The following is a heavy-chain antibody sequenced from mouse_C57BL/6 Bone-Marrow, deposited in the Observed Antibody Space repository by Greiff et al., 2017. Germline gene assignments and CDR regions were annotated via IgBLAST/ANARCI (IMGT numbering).Heavy chain of an antibody. D-gene: IGHD2-10*01. CDR2: IDPSDSYT. J-gene: IGHJ4*01. Sequence: QVQLQQPGAELVKPGASVKLSCKASGYTFTSYWMQWVKQRPGQGLEWIGAIDPSDSYTNYNQKFKGKATLTVDTSSSTAYMQLSSLTSEDSAVYYCALSYYGYAMDYWGQGTSVTVSS. V-gene: IGHV1-50*01. CDR1: GYTFTSYW. CDR3: ALSYYGYAMDY.